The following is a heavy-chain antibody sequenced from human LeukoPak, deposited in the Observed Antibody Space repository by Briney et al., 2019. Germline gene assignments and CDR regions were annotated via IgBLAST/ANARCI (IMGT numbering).Heavy chain of an antibody. D-gene: IGHD7-27*01. V-gene: IGHV1-18*01. J-gene: IGHJ6*02. Sequence: ASVKISCKASGYTFTSSGISWGRQAPRQRLEWMGWISAYHGNTDYAQKLQGRVTMTTDTSTSTAYMELRSLRSDDTAVYYCARDGAWGFLHGMAVWGQGTTVTVSS. CDR3: ARDGAWGFLHGMAV. CDR2: ISAYHGNT. CDR1: GYTFTSSG.